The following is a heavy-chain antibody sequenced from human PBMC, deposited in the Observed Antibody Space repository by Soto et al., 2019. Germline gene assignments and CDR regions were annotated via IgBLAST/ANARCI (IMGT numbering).Heavy chain of an antibody. CDR1: GFTFSSYA. J-gene: IGHJ4*02. Sequence: GGSLRLSCAASGFTFSSYAMSWVRQAPGKGLEWVSAISGSGGSTYYADSVKGRFTISRDNSKNTLYLQMNSLRAEDTAVYYCFASPGYSSGRVWDYWGQGTLVTVSS. D-gene: IGHD6-19*01. V-gene: IGHV3-23*01. CDR2: ISGSGGST. CDR3: FASPGYSSGRVWDY.